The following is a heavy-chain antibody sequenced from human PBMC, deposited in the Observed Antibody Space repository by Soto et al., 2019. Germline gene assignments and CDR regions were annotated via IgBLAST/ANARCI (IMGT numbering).Heavy chain of an antibody. J-gene: IGHJ6*02. V-gene: IGHV1-69*01. CDR1: GGTFSSYA. D-gene: IGHD6-13*01. Sequence: QVPLVQSGAEVKKPGSSVTVSCKASGGTFSSYAIHWVRQAPGQGLEWMGGIIPMYGPAKYAQRFQGRVTITADESTPTVYMELTSLTSQDTAVYYCAREMPSTAAAYFYYGLNVWGQGTSVTVSS. CDR3: AREMPSTAAAYFYYGLNV. CDR2: IIPMYGPA.